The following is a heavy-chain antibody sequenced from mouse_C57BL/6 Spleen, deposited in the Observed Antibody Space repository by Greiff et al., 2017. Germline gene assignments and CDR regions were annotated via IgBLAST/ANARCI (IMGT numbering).Heavy chain of an antibody. CDR1: GFSLTSYA. D-gene: IGHD3-2*02. CDR3: ARNSAQATSYYFDY. J-gene: IGHJ2*01. Sequence: VQLQESGPGLVAPSQSLSITCTVSGFSLTSYAISWVRQPPGKGLEWLGVIWTGGGTNYNSALKSRLSISKDNSKSQVFLKMNSLQTDDTARYYCARNSAQATSYYFDYWGKGTTLTVSS. CDR2: IWTGGGT. V-gene: IGHV2-9-1*01.